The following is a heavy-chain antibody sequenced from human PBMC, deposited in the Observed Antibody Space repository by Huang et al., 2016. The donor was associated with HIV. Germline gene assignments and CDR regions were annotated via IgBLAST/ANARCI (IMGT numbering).Heavy chain of an antibody. CDR1: GDSISSTSYF. D-gene: IGHD6-6*01. V-gene: IGHV4-39*01. CDR3: VRPSARRFWFDP. Sequence: QLQLQESGPGLVKPSETLSLTCTVSGDSISSTSYFWGWIRQPPGKGLEWIGSIYYRGGTFYNPSLKSRVTISVDTSKNQFSLKLISVSAADTAVYDCVRPSARRFWFDPWGQGTQVTVSS. J-gene: IGHJ5*02. CDR2: IYYRGGT.